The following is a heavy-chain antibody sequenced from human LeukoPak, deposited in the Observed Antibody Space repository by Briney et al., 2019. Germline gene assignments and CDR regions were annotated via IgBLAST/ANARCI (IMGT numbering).Heavy chain of an antibody. J-gene: IGHJ4*02. D-gene: IGHD3-22*01. CDR2: ITGSGERT. CDR1: GFIFSRYG. Sequence: PGGTLRLSCEASGFIFSRYGMSWVRQAPGKGLQWASSITGSGERTYYADSVKGRFTISRDNSRNTLYLQMNSLRAEDTAVYYCARVRPYYYDSSGYHSEAYYFDYWGQGTLVTVSS. CDR3: ARVRPYYYDSSGYHSEAYYFDY. V-gene: IGHV3-23*01.